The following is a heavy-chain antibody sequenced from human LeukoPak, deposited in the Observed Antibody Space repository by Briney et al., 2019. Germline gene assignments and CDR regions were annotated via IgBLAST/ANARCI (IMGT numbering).Heavy chain of an antibody. V-gene: IGHV3-72*01. D-gene: IGHD1-26*01. CDR3: TRASLSGSYFFY. Sequence: PGGSLRLSCAASGFTFSDHYMDWVRQTPGKGLEWVGRSINKANSYTTEYAASVKGRFIISRDDSKNSLFLQMNSLKTDDTAVYYCTRASLSGSYFFYWGQGALVTVSS. CDR1: GFTFSDHY. CDR2: SINKANSYTT. J-gene: IGHJ4*02.